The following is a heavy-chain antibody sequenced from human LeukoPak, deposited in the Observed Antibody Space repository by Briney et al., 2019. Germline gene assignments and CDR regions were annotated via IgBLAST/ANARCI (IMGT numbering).Heavy chain of an antibody. CDR2: ITDDGYNT. V-gene: IGHV3-23*01. CDR1: GGSFSGYY. CDR3: AKDLSYTSGASDH. D-gene: IGHD6-19*01. Sequence: LSLTCAVYGGSFSGYYWSWIRQPPGKGLEWVSTITDDGYNTYSADSVKGRITFSRDNSKNTLSLQLRSLRAEDTAVYYCAKDLSYTSGASDHWGQGTLVTVSS. J-gene: IGHJ4*02.